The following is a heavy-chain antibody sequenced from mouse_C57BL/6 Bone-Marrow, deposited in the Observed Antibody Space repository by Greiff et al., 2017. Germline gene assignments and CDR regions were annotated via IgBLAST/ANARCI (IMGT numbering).Heavy chain of an antibody. J-gene: IGHJ2*01. CDR3: ARTLYDGYLYYFDY. D-gene: IGHD2-3*01. Sequence: VKLMESGPELVKPGASVKISCKASGYAFSSSWMNWVKQRPGKGLEWIGRIYPGDGDTNYNGKFKGKATLTADKSSSTAYMQLSSLTSEDSAVYFCARTLYDGYLYYFDYWGQGTTLTVSS. CDR1: GYAFSSSW. V-gene: IGHV1-82*01. CDR2: IYPGDGDT.